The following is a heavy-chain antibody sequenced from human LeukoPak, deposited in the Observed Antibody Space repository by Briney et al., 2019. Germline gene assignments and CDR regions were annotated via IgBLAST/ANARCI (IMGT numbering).Heavy chain of an antibody. D-gene: IGHD4-17*01. CDR2: IGGNGGTT. CDR3: SKDRGGTYGDYFDY. V-gene: IGHV3-23*01. J-gene: IGHJ4*02. CDR1: GFTFSSYA. Sequence: PGGSLRLSCAASGFTFSSYAMSWVRQSPGKGLEWVSAIGGNGGTTCYADSVKGRFTISRDNSKNTLYLQMNSLSAEDTAVYYCSKDRGGTYGDYFDYWGQGIPVTVSS.